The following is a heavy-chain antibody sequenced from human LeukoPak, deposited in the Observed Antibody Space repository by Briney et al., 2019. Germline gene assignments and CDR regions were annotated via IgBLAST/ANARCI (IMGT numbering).Heavy chain of an antibody. CDR1: GGSISSGGYS. Sequence: SETLSLTCAVSGGSISSGGYSWSWIRQPPGKGLEWIGYIYHSGSTYYNPSLKSRVTISVDRFKNQFSLKLSSVTAADTAVYYCARLDHYDSSGYGYFQHWGQGTLVTVSS. CDR3: ARLDHYDSSGYGYFQH. CDR2: IYHSGST. D-gene: IGHD3-22*01. V-gene: IGHV4-30-2*01. J-gene: IGHJ1*01.